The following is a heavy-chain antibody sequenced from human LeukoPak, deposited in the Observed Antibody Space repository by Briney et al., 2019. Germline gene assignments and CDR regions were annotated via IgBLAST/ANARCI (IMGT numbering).Heavy chain of an antibody. D-gene: IGHD2-15*01. V-gene: IGHV4-59*01. CDR1: GGSISSYY. CDR3: ARTAALRLQWYFDL. J-gene: IGHJ2*01. Sequence: SETLSLTCTVSGGSISSYYWSWIRQPPGKGLEWIGYIYYSGNTNYNPSLKSRVTISADTSRNQFSLKLSSVTAADTAVYYCARTAALRLQWYFDLWGRGTLVSVSS. CDR2: IYYSGNT.